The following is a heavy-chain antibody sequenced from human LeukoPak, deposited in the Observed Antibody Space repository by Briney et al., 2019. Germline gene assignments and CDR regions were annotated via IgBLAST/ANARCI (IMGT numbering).Heavy chain of an antibody. Sequence: ASVKVSCKASGGTFSSYAISWVRQAPGQGLEWMGGIIPIFGTANYAQKFQGRVTITADESTSTAYMELSSLRSEDTAVYYCATLEYYDFWSGYSYYFDYWGQETLVTVSS. CDR2: IIPIFGTA. CDR1: GGTFSSYA. V-gene: IGHV1-69*13. D-gene: IGHD3-3*01. J-gene: IGHJ4*02. CDR3: ATLEYYDFWSGYSYYFDY.